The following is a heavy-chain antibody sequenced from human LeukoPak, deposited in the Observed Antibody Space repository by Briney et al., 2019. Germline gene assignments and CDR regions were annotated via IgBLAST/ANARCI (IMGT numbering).Heavy chain of an antibody. Sequence: ASVKVSCKASGYTFTSYGISWVRQAPGQGLEWMGWISAYNGNTNYAQKLQGRVTMTTDTSTSTAYMELSSLRSEDTAVYYCARDVLPKTRRGYYYYYYMDVWGKGTTVTVSS. CDR1: GYTFTSYG. CDR2: ISAYNGNT. CDR3: ARDVLPKTRRGYYYYYYMDV. D-gene: IGHD2/OR15-2a*01. V-gene: IGHV1-18*01. J-gene: IGHJ6*03.